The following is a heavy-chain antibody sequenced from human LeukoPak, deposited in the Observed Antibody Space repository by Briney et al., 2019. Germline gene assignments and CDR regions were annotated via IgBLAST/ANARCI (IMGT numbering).Heavy chain of an antibody. CDR3: ARDRGRIVVVVAASSSWFDP. V-gene: IGHV1-2*06. D-gene: IGHD2-15*01. CDR1: GYTFTGYY. Sequence: ASVKVSCKASGYTFTGYYMHWVRQAPGQGLEWMGRINPNSGGTNYAQKFQGRVTMTRDTSISTAYMELSRLRSDDTAVYYCARDRGRIVVVVAASSSWFDPWGQGTLVTVSS. J-gene: IGHJ5*02. CDR2: INPNSGGT.